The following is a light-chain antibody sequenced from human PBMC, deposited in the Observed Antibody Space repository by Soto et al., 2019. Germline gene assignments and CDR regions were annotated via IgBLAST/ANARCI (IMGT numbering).Light chain of an antibody. Sequence: DIQMTQSPSSLSAYVGDRVTITCQASQDISNYLNWYQQKPGKAPKLLIYDAINLETGVSSRFSGSGSGTDFTLTISSLQPEDFATYYCQQSYSTPPITFGQGTRLEVK. CDR1: QDISNY. CDR2: DAI. V-gene: IGKV1-39*01. J-gene: IGKJ5*01. CDR3: QQSYSTPPIT.